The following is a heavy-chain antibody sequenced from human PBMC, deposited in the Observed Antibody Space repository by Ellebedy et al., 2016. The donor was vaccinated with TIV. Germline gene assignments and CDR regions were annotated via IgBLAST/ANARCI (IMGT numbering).Heavy chain of an antibody. CDR2: MNPDGSVI. Sequence: PGGSLRLSCAASGFTFNSYAMHWVRQAPGEGLVWVAGMNPDGSVISHADSVKGRFTISRDNAKNTLYLQMNSLRAEDTAVYYCTSYCGGDCYWGGYWGQGTLLTVSS. CDR1: GFTFNSYA. D-gene: IGHD2-21*02. CDR3: TSYCGGDCYWGGY. V-gene: IGHV3-74*01. J-gene: IGHJ4*02.